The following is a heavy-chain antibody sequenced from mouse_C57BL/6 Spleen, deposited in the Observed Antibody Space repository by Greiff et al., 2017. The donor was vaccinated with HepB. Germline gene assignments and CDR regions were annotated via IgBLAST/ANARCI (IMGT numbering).Heavy chain of an antibody. D-gene: IGHD5-5*01. CDR3: ARSYLRPHYFDY. J-gene: IGHJ2*01. V-gene: IGHV5-17*01. CDR1: GFTFSDYG. CDR2: ISSGSSTI. Sequence: EVHLVESGGGLVKPGGSLKLSCAASGFTFSDYGMHWVRQAPEKGLEWVAYISSGSSTIYYADTVKGRFTISRDNAKNTLFLQMTSLRSEDTAMYYCARSYLRPHYFDYWGQGTTLTVSS.